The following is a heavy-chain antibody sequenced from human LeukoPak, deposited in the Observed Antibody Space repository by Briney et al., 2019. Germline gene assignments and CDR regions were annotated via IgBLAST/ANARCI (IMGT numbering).Heavy chain of an antibody. Sequence: PGESLKISCKGSGYSFTSYWIGWVRQMPGKGLKWMGIIYPGDSDTRYSPSFQGQVTISADKSIGTAYLQWSSLKASDTAMYYCARLGVVVAATVHYGMDVWGQGTTVTVSS. J-gene: IGHJ6*02. V-gene: IGHV5-51*01. D-gene: IGHD2-15*01. CDR2: IYPGDSDT. CDR3: ARLGVVVAATVHYGMDV. CDR1: GYSFTSYW.